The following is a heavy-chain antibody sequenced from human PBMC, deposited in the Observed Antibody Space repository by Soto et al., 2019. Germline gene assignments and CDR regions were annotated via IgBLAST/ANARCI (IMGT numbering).Heavy chain of an antibody. CDR2: IIPILGIA. Sequence: VQLVQSGAQVQKPGSSVKVSCKASGGTFSSDPISGVRQAPGQGLEWIGRIIPILGIANYAQKFQGRGTITADKSTSTAYMELSSLRSEDTAVYYCASARYGDRYYYYYYLDVWGKGTTVPV. CDR1: GGTFSSDP. V-gene: IGHV1-69*02. J-gene: IGHJ6*03. D-gene: IGHD4-17*01. CDR3: ASARYGDRYYYYYYLDV.